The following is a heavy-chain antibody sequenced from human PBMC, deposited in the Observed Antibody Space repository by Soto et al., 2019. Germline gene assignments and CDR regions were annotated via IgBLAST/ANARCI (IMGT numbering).Heavy chain of an antibody. Sequence: QVQLVESGGGVVQPGRSLRLSCAASGFTFSSYAVHWVRQAPGKGLEWVAVISFDGSNRYYADSLKGRFTISRDNSKNTLYLQVNSLRPEDTAVYYCGRCPSGSAFYYYGMDVWGPGTAVTVSS. D-gene: IGHD1-26*01. V-gene: IGHV3-30-3*01. J-gene: IGHJ6*02. CDR3: GRCPSGSAFYYYGMDV. CDR2: ISFDGSNR. CDR1: GFTFSSYA.